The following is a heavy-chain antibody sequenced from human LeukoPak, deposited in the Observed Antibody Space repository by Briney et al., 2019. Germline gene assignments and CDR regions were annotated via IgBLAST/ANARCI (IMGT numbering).Heavy chain of an antibody. J-gene: IGHJ5*02. CDR2: ISGAGGST. D-gene: IGHD4-17*01. V-gene: IGHV3-23*01. Sequence: GGSLRLSCAASGFTFTSSAMSWVRQAPGKGLEWVSAISGAGGSTYYADSVKGRFTISRDNSKDTLYLQMNSLRAEDTAVYYCAKDPNGDYVGAFDPWGQGTLVTVSS. CDR3: AKDPNGDYVGAFDP. CDR1: GFTFTSSA.